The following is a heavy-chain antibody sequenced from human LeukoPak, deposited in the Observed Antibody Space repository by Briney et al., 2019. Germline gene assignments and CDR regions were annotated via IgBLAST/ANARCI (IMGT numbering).Heavy chain of an antibody. CDR2: ISSSSNTI. D-gene: IGHD4-11*01. CDR1: GFTFSSYN. Sequence: GGSLRLSCAASGFTFSSYNMNWVRQAPGKGLEWASYISSSSNTIYYADSVKGRFTISRDNANNSLYLQMNSLRAEDTAVYYCASGQFTVTTLYWGQGTLVTVSS. V-gene: IGHV3-48*01. J-gene: IGHJ4*02. CDR3: ASGQFTVTTLY.